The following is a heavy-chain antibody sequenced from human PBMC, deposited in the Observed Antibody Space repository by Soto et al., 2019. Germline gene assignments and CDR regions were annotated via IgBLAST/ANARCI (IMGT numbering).Heavy chain of an antibody. Sequence: QVQLVQSGAEVKKPGSSVKISCTASGDTFNDRTFTWVXXXPGQGLEWMGRVIPLLDASNYAEKFQDRVTITADKSTNTAYMELSGLKSEDSAIYYCASGKTQMTQDRMGFYYYMDVWGKGTTVTVSS. CDR1: GDTFNDRT. V-gene: IGHV1-69*08. J-gene: IGHJ6*03. CDR3: ASGKTQMTQDRMGFYYYMDV. D-gene: IGHD1-26*01. CDR2: VIPLLDAS.